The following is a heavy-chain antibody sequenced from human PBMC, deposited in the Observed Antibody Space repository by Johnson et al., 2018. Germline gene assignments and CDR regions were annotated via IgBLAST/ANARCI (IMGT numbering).Heavy chain of an antibody. J-gene: IGHJ6*03. Sequence: QVQLVQSGAEVKMXGASVKVSCKVSGHTLTECHIHWVRQAPGKGLEWMGSFDPEDGEKLYPQSLQGRVTMTEDTATDTAYMELSGLRSEDTAVYYCATPGRVVGSTSPSYYYYYMDVWGKGTTVTVSS. V-gene: IGHV1-24*01. CDR3: ATPGRVVGSTSPSYYYYYMDV. CDR2: FDPEDGEK. D-gene: IGHD2-2*01. CDR1: GHTLTECH.